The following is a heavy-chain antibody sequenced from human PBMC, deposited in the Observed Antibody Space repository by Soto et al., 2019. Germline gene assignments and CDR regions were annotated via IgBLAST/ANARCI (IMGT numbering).Heavy chain of an antibody. CDR1: GFTCKNYG. CDR2: VYYDGSNQ. Sequence: QVQLVESGGGVVQPGTSLRLSCAASGFTCKNYGMHWVRQAPGKGLEWVAIVYYDGSNQYYADAVKGRFTISRDNSKNTLYLQMNSLRVDDTAMYYCARDLSDYWGQGTLVTVSS. V-gene: IGHV3-33*01. J-gene: IGHJ4*02. CDR3: ARDLSDY.